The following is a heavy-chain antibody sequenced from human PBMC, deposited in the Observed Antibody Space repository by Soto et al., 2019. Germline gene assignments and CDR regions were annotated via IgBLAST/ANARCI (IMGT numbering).Heavy chain of an antibody. Sequence: QVQLVQSGAEVKKPGASVKVSCKASGYTFASYGISWVRQAPGQGLEWMGWISAYNGNTNYAQKLQGRVTMTTDTFTRKATMVXRSLRSDDTAVYYCAREGTCSSTSCPTYFSFGMDVWGQGTTVTVSS. CDR1: GYTFASYG. CDR2: ISAYNGNT. D-gene: IGHD2-2*01. J-gene: IGHJ6*02. CDR3: AREGTCSSTSCPTYFSFGMDV. V-gene: IGHV1-18*01.